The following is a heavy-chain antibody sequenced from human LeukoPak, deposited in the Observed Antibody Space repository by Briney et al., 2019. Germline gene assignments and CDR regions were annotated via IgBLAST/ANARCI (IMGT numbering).Heavy chain of an antibody. D-gene: IGHD3-22*01. CDR3: AKRLYDSSGYSYYYGMDV. CDR1: GFTFSSYA. Sequence: GGSLRLSCAASGFTFSSYAMSWVRQAPGKGLEWVSAISGSGGSTYYADSVKGRFTIPRDNSKNTLYLQMNSLRAEDTAVYYCAKRLYDSSGYSYYYGMDVWGQGTTVTVSS. J-gene: IGHJ6*02. V-gene: IGHV3-23*01. CDR2: ISGSGGST.